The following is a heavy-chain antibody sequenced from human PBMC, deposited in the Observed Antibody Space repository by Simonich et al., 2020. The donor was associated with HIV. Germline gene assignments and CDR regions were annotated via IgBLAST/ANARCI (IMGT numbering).Heavy chain of an antibody. J-gene: IGHJ3*02. CDR2: SNAYSGQT. Sequence: GQGLEWMGWSNAYSGQTNYVQKLQGRVTMTKDTSTSTVYMELRSLRSDDTAVYYCARDKKGHLPPAAFDIWGQGTMVTVSS. CDR3: ARDKKGHLPPAAFDI. V-gene: IGHV1-18*01.